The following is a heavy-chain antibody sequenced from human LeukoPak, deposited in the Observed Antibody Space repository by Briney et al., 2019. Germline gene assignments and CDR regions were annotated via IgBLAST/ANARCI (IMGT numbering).Heavy chain of an antibody. J-gene: IGHJ4*02. D-gene: IGHD1-26*01. CDR2: IKGDGSEK. V-gene: IGHV3-7*01. CDR3: AKSYIVGATS. CDR1: GFTFSSYW. Sequence: GGSLRLSCVASGFTFSSYWMSWVRQAPGKGLEWVANIKGDGSEKYYVDSGKGRFTISRDNARNSLYLQMNSLRAEDTAVYYCAKSYIVGATSWGQGTLVTVSS.